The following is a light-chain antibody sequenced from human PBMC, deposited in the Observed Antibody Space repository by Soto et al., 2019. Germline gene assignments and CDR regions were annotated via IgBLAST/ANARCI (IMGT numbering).Light chain of an antibody. CDR1: SSNMGAGYD. CDR2: DNR. Sequence: QPVLTQPPSVSGAPGQRVTISCTGSSSNMGAGYDVNWYQHLPGTAPKLLIYDNRNRPSGVPDRFSASKSGTSASLAITGLQADDEADYYCQSYDSSLSGSVFGGGTKLTVL. V-gene: IGLV1-40*01. CDR3: QSYDSSLSGSV. J-gene: IGLJ2*01.